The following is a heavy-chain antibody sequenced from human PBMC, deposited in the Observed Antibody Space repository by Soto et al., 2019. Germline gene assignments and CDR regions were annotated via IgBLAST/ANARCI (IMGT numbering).Heavy chain of an antibody. CDR1: GYTFTSYG. CDR3: ARLGPYYYYYYMDV. CDR2: ISAYNGNI. D-gene: IGHD3-16*01. V-gene: IGHV1-18*01. Sequence: GASVKVSCKASGYTFTSYGISWVRQAPGQGLEWMGWISAYNGNINYAQKLQGRVTMTTDTSTSTAYMELRSLRSDDTAVYYCARLGPYYYYYYMDVWGKGTTVTVSS. J-gene: IGHJ6*03.